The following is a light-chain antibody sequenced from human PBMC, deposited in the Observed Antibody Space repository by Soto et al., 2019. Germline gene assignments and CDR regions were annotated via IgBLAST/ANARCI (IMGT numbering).Light chain of an antibody. J-gene: IGKJ2*01. CDR3: MQGRQWPYT. V-gene: IGKV2-30*01. CDR2: RVY. CDR1: QSLVDSDGNTF. Sequence: DIVMTQSPFSLPVTLGQPASISCRSSQSLVDSDGNTFLSWFQQRPGQSPRRLIHRVYDRDSGVXXXXXXSGSGTDFTLRISRVEAEDIGVYYCMQGRQWPYTFGQGTKLEIK.